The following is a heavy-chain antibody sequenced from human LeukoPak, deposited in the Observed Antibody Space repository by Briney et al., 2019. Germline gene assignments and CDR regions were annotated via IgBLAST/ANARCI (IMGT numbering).Heavy chain of an antibody. D-gene: IGHD1-14*01. CDR1: GFTFSSYA. J-gene: IGHJ4*02. CDR3: TLEYNNSGFDY. V-gene: IGHV3-30-3*01. CDR2: ISYDGSEV. Sequence: GGSLRLSCASSGFTFSSYAIHWVRQAPGKGVEWVASISYDGSEVYYADSVKGRFTISRDNSKNTVSLRMNSLRAEDTAVYFCTLEYNNSGFDYWGQGTLVTVSS.